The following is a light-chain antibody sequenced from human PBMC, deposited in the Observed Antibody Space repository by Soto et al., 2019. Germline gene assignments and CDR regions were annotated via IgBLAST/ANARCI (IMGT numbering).Light chain of an antibody. V-gene: IGKV1-39*01. Sequence: DIQMTQSPSSLSASVGDRVTITCRASQTISSYLNWYQQKPGKAPKLLIYAASSLQSGVPSRFSGSGSGTDFTLTISSLQADDFATYYCQQSHSIPYSFGQGTKLEIK. J-gene: IGKJ2*01. CDR2: AAS. CDR1: QTISSY. CDR3: QQSHSIPYS.